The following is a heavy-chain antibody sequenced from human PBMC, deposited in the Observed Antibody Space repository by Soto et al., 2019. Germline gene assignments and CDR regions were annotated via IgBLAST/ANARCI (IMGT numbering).Heavy chain of an antibody. D-gene: IGHD5-18*01. V-gene: IGHV3-21*01. Sequence: GGSLRLSCAASGFTFSSYSMNWVRQAPGKGLEWVSSISSSSYIYYADSVKGRFTISRDNAKNSLYLQMNSLRAEDTAVYYCARDLTAEYYFDYWGQGTLVTVSS. CDR1: GFTFSSYS. CDR3: ARDLTAEYYFDY. CDR2: ISSSSYI. J-gene: IGHJ4*02.